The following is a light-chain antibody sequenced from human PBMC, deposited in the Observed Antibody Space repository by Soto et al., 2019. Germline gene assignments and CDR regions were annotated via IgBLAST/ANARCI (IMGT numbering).Light chain of an antibody. CDR2: DAS. J-gene: IGKJ2*01. CDR3: QQSDSTPYT. CDR1: QTISTY. Sequence: IQMTQSPSSLSASVGDRVTITCRASQTISTYLNWYQQKPGKAPRLLIYDASSLLSGVPSRFSGSGSGTDFTLTIASLQPEDFSPYYCQQSDSTPYTFGTGTKVEI. V-gene: IGKV1-39*01.